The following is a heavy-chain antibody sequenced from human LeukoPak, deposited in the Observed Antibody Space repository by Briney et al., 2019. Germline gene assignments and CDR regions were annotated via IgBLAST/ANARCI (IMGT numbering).Heavy chain of an antibody. Sequence: PGGSLRLSCAASGFTFSSYAMSWVRQAPGKGLEWVAFIHYDGTITYYADSVKGRFTISRDSSKNTLFLQMNSLGAEDTAVYYCVKDGHCTHTSCYYFDYWGQGTLVTVSS. CDR1: GFTFSSYA. V-gene: IGHV3-30*02. CDR2: IHYDGTIT. CDR3: VKDGHCTHTSCYYFDY. D-gene: IGHD2-2*01. J-gene: IGHJ4*02.